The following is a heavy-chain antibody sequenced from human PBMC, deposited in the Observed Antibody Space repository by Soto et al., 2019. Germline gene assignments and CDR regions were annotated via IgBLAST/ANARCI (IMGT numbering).Heavy chain of an antibody. V-gene: IGHV1-18*01. CDR1: GYTFTSYG. J-gene: IGHJ4*02. CDR2: ISAYNGNT. D-gene: IGHD5-12*01. Sequence: QVQLVQSGAEVKKPGASVKVSCKASGYTFTSYGISWVRQAPGQGLEWRGWISAYNGNTNYAQKLQVRFTMTTDTSTSTAYVELRRLRSDVTAVYYCARDMVSTIGDFDYWGQGTLVTVSS. CDR3: ARDMVSTIGDFDY.